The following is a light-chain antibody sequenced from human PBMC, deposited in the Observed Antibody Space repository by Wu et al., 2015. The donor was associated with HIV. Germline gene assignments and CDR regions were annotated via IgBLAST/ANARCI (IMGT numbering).Light chain of an antibody. CDR2: GAS. CDR1: QSVGSN. CDR3: QQYNKWPLT. V-gene: IGKV3-15*01. J-gene: IGKJ4*01. Sequence: EIVMRQYPATLSASPGERATLSCRASQSVGSNLAWYQQKPGQAPRLLIYGASTRASGIPARFSGSGSGTELTLTISSIQSEDFAAYYCQQYNKWPLTFGGGTKVEIK.